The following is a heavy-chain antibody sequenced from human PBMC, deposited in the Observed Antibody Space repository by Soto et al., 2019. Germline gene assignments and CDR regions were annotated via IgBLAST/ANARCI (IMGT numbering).Heavy chain of an antibody. CDR3: AREVVIAAAGTISYYYYGMDV. V-gene: IGHV1-46*01. CDR2: INPSGGST. CDR1: GYTFTSYY. Sequence: ASVKVSCKASGYTFTSYYMHWVRQAPGQGLEWMGVINPSGGSTSYAQKFQGRVTMTRDTSTSTVYMELSSLRSEDTAVYYCAREVVIAAAGTISYYYYGMDVWGQGTTVTVSS. J-gene: IGHJ6*02. D-gene: IGHD6-13*01.